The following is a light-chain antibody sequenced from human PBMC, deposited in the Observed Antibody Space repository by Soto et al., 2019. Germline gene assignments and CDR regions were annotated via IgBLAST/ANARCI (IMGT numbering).Light chain of an antibody. Sequence: EIVLTQSPGTLSLSPGDTATLSCRASQSVTTNYLAWYQQKPGQAPRFLIYGASSRATGIPDRFSGSGSGIDFTLTISSLEPEDFAGYYCQQYGGSPLTFGPGTKVDIK. CDR3: QQYGGSPLT. V-gene: IGKV3-20*01. CDR2: GAS. CDR1: QSVTTNY. J-gene: IGKJ3*01.